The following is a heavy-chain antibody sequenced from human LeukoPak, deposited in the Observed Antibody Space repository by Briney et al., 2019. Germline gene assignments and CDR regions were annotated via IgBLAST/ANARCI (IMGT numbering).Heavy chain of an antibody. J-gene: IGHJ4*02. D-gene: IGHD5-18*01. V-gene: IGHV4-34*01. CDR3: ARRRIQLWLASFDY. CDR2: INHSGST. Sequence: SETLSLTCAVYGGSFSGYYWSWIRQAPGKGLEWIGEINHSGSTNYNPSLKSRVTISVDTPKIQISLKLSSVTAADTAVYYCARRRIQLWLASFDYWGQGTLVTVSS. CDR1: GGSFSGYY.